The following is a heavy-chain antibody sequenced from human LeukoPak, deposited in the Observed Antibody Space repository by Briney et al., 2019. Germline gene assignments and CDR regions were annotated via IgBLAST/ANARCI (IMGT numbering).Heavy chain of an antibody. V-gene: IGHV4-31*03. CDR2: IYYSGST. CDR3: ARRMPGYYYYMDV. J-gene: IGHJ6*03. Sequence: SETLSLTCTVSGGSISSGGYYWSWIRQHPGKGLEWIGYIYYSGSTYYNPSLKSRVTISVDTSENQFSLKLSSVTAADTAVYYCARRMPGYYYYMDVWGKGTTVTVSS. CDR1: GGSISSGGYY. D-gene: IGHD2-15*01.